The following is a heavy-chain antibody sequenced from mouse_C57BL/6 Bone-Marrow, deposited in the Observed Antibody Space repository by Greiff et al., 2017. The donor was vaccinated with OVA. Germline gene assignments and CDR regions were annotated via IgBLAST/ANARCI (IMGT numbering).Heavy chain of an antibody. CDR3: ARDHYSNFYYAMDY. D-gene: IGHD2-5*01. CDR2: IDPSDSET. V-gene: IGHV1-52*01. CDR1: GYTFTSYW. Sequence: QVQLQQPGAELVRPGSSVKLSCKASGYTFTSYWMHWVKQRPIQGLEWIGNIDPSDSETHYNQKFKDKATLTVDTSSSTAYMQLSSLTSEDSAVYYCARDHYSNFYYAMDYWGQGTSVTVSS. J-gene: IGHJ4*01.